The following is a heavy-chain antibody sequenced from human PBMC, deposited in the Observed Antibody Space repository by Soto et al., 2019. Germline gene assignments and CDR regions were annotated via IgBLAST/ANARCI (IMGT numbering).Heavy chain of an antibody. CDR2: ISSDESNK. D-gene: IGHD5-12*01. CDR1: GFAFSSYG. J-gene: IGHJ3*02. V-gene: IGHV3-30*18. Sequence: GGSLRLSCAASGFAFSSYGMHWVRQAPGKGLEWVAVISSDESNKYYADSVKGRLTISRDNSKNTLYLQMNSLRAEDTAVFYCAKDVSMHIVSAINGFDMWGQGTMVTVSS. CDR3: AKDVSMHIVSAINGFDM.